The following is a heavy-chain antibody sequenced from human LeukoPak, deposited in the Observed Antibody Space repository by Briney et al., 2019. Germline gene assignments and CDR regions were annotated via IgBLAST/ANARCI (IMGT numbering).Heavy chain of an antibody. J-gene: IGHJ4*02. CDR3: ARGPWSGSGWYFGY. CDR1: GFTFDDYG. D-gene: IGHD6-19*01. Sequence: GGSLRLSCAASGFTFDDYGMSWVRQAPGKGLEWVSGINWNGGSTGYADSVKGRFTISRDNAKNSLFLQMNRLRAEDTAMYYCARGPWSGSGWYFGYWGQGTLVTVSS. CDR2: INWNGGST. V-gene: IGHV3-20*04.